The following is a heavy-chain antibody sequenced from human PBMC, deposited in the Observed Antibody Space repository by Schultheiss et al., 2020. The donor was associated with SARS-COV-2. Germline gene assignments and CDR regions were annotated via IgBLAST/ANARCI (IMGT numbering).Heavy chain of an antibody. CDR2: IKQDGSEK. CDR1: GFTFSSYA. CDR3: ARDADGIAD. D-gene: IGHD2-21*01. V-gene: IGHV3-7*01. Sequence: GGSLRLSCAASGFTFSSYAMHWVRQAPGKGLEWVANIKQDGSEKYYVDSVKGRFTISRDNAKNSLYLQMNSLRAEDTAVYYCARDADGIADWGQGTLVTVSS. J-gene: IGHJ4*02.